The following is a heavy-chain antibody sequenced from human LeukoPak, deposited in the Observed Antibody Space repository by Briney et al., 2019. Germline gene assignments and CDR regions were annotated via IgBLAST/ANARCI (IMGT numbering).Heavy chain of an antibody. V-gene: IGHV4-39*01. CDR3: ARLGGGQLVPLDS. Sequence: PSETLSLTCTVSGGSISRSSDYWGWIRQPPGKGLEWVGTISYSGSTYYNPSLKSRVTISVDTSKNQFSLKVTSVTATDTAVYFCARLGGGQLVPLDSWGQGTLVTVSS. D-gene: IGHD6-6*01. CDR1: GGSISRSSDY. J-gene: IGHJ4*02. CDR2: ISYSGST.